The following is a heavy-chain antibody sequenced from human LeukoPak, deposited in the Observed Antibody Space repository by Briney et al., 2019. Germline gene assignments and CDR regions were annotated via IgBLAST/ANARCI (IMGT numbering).Heavy chain of an antibody. Sequence: ASVKVSCKASGYTFTGYYMHWVRQAPGQGLEWMGWINPNSGGTNYAQKFQGWVTMTRDTSISTAYMELSRLRSDDTAVYYCARARMVRGVISYGMDVWGKGPRSPSPQ. CDR2: INPNSGGT. V-gene: IGHV1-2*04. CDR1: GYTFTGYY. J-gene: IGHJ6*01. D-gene: IGHD3-10*01. CDR3: ARARMVRGVISYGMDV.